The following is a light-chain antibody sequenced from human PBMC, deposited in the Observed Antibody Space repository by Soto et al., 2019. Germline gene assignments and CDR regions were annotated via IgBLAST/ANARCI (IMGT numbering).Light chain of an antibody. CDR2: GAS. Sequence: KATLSCRASQSVSSNLAWYQQKPGQAPSLLIYGASNRATGIPDRFSGSGAGAVFTLSICGLGPEDFAVYYCPQYGSSGAFGQGTKV. CDR3: PQYGSSGA. V-gene: IGKV3-20*01. J-gene: IGKJ1*01. CDR1: QSVSSN.